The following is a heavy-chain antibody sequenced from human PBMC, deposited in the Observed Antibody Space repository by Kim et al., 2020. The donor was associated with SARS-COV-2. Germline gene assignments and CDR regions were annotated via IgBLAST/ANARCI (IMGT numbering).Heavy chain of an antibody. D-gene: IGHD6-19*01. CDR1: GGSISSSSYY. Sequence: SETLSLTCTVSGGSISSSSYYWGWIRQPPGKGLEWIGSIYYSGSTYYNPSLKSRVTISVDTSKNQFSLKLSSVTAADTAVYYCATSHGGWQWLGGTGAFDIWGQGTMVTVSS. V-gene: IGHV4-39*01. CDR2: IYYSGST. J-gene: IGHJ3*02. CDR3: ATSHGGWQWLGGTGAFDI.